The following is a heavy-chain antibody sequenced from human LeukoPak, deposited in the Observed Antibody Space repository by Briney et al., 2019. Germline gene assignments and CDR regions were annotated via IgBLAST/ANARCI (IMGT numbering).Heavy chain of an antibody. V-gene: IGHV4-34*01. D-gene: IGHD2-2*01. CDR3: ARGGYCSSTSCYPHYYYYMDV. CDR2: INHSGST. CDR1: GGSISSYY. J-gene: IGHJ6*03. Sequence: SETLSLTCTVSGGSISSYYWSWIRQLPGKGLEWIGEINHSGSTNYNPSLKSRVTISVDTSKSQFSLKLSSVTAADTAVYYCARGGYCSSTSCYPHYYYYMDVWGKGTTVTISS.